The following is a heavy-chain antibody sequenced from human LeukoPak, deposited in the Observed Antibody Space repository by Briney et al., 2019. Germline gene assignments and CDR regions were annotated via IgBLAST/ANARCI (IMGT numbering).Heavy chain of an antibody. Sequence: KTSETLSLTCTVSGGSISSYYWSWIRQPPGKGLEWIGYIYYSGSTNYNPSLKSRVTISVDTSKNQFSLKLSSVTAADTAVYYCARGGIAVAGTRGAHGYWGQGTLVTVSS. J-gene: IGHJ4*02. D-gene: IGHD6-19*01. CDR1: GGSISSYY. CDR2: IYYSGST. CDR3: ARGGIAVAGTRGAHGY. V-gene: IGHV4-59*12.